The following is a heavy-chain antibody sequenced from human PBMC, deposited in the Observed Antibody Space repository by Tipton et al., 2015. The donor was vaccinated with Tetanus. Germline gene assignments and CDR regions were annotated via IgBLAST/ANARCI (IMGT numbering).Heavy chain of an antibody. CDR2: IYTSGST. CDR3: ARGWGSSWYYFDY. D-gene: IGHD6-13*01. CDR1: GDSISSFY. Sequence: GLVKPSETLSLSCSVSGDSISSFYWTWIRQPAGKGLEWIGRIYTSGSTNYNPSLKSRVIMSVDTSRRQFSLKLNSVTAADTAVYYCARGWGSSWYYFDYWGQGILVTVSS. V-gene: IGHV4-4*07. J-gene: IGHJ4*02.